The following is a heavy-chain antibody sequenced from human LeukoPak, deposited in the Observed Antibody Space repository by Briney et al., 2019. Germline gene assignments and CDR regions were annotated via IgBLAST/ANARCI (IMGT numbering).Heavy chain of an antibody. CDR2: IKEDGSEK. CDR1: GFKVSSDW. V-gene: IGHV3-7*01. CDR3: ARHSSGYY. J-gene: IGHJ4*02. Sequence: GGSLRLSCAASGFKVSSDWMSWVRQAPGEGLEWVANIKEDGSEKYYVDSVKGRFTISRDNAKNSLYLQMNSLRAEDTAVYYCARHSSGYYWGQGTLVTASS. D-gene: IGHD3-22*01.